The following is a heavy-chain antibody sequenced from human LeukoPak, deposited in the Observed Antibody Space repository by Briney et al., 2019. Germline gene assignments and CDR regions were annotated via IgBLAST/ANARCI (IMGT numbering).Heavy chain of an antibody. V-gene: IGHV1-69*04. D-gene: IGHD1-26*01. J-gene: IGHJ4*02. CDR3: ARSGGGATDGSADY. CDR2: IIPILGIA. Sequence: ASVKVSCKASGGTFSSYAISWVRQAPGQGLEWMGRIIPILGIANYAQKFQGRVTITADRSTSTAYMELSSLRSEDTAVYYCARSGGGATDGSADYWGQGTLVTVSS. CDR1: GGTFSSYA.